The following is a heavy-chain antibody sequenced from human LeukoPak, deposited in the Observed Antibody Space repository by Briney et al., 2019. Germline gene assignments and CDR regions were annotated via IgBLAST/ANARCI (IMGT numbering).Heavy chain of an antibody. D-gene: IGHD6-19*01. V-gene: IGHV1-3*01. CDR1: GFTFSSYG. Sequence: PGGSLRLSCAASGFTFSSYGMHWVRQAPGQRLEWMGWINAGNGNTKYSQKFQGRVTITRDTSASTAYMELSSLRSEDTAVYYCARAVSPQWLGGGYFDYWGQGTLVTVSS. J-gene: IGHJ4*02. CDR2: INAGNGNT. CDR3: ARAVSPQWLGGGYFDY.